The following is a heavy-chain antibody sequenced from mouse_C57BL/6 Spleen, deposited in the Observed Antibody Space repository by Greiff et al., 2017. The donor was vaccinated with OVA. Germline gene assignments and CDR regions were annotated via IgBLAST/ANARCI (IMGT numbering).Heavy chain of an antibody. V-gene: IGHV1-53*01. CDR3: AGGATAVVSPDAMDD. J-gene: IGHJ4*01. D-gene: IGHD1-1*01. Sequence: QVQLQQPGTELVKPGASVKLSCKASGYTFTSYWMHWVKQRPGQGLEWIGNINPSNGGTNYNEKFKSKATLTVDKSSSTAYMQLSSLTSEDSAVXYCAGGATAVVSPDAMDDWGQGTSVTVSS. CDR2: INPSNGGT. CDR1: GYTFTSYW.